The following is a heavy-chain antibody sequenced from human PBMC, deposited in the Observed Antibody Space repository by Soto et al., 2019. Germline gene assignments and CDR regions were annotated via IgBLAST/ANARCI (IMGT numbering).Heavy chain of an antibody. J-gene: IGHJ6*02. Sequence: SETLSLTCAVYGGSFSGGDWNWIRQPPGRGLEWIGEVNHSGSTNYNPSLKSRVTVSVDTSKNQFSLKLSSVTAADTAVYYCARSVPYYQTYYYFAMDVWGQGTTVTVSS. V-gene: IGHV4-34*01. CDR3: ARSVPYYQTYYYFAMDV. D-gene: IGHD3-16*01. CDR1: GGSFSGGD. CDR2: VNHSGST.